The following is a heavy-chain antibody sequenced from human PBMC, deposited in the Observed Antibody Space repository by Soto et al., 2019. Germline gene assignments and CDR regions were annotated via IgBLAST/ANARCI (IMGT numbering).Heavy chain of an antibody. J-gene: IGHJ4*02. V-gene: IGHV4-30-2*01. CDR2: IYHSGST. CDR3: AAGGGLPRYY. Sequence: QLQLQESGSGLVKPSQTLSLTCAVSGGSISSGGYSWSWIRQPPGKGLEWIGYIYHSGSTYYNPSLKSRVTMSVARSKNQFSLKLRSVTAADTAVYYCAAGGGLPRYYWGQGTLVTVSS. CDR1: GGSISSGGYS. D-gene: IGHD5-12*01.